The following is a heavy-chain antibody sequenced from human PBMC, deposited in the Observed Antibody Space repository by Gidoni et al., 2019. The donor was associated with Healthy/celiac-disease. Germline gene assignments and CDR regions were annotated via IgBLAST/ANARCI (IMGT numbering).Heavy chain of an antibody. J-gene: IGHJ2*01. CDR3: ARDGRYCSSTSCYTLYWYFDL. Sequence: QVQLVESGGGVVQPGRSLRLSCAASGFTFSSYAMHWVRQAPGKGLEWVAVISYDGSNKYYADSVKGRFTISRDNSKNTLYLQMNSLRAEDTAVYYCARDGRYCSSTSCYTLYWYFDLWGRGTLVTVSS. D-gene: IGHD2-2*02. V-gene: IGHV3-30*04. CDR1: GFTFSSYA. CDR2: ISYDGSNK.